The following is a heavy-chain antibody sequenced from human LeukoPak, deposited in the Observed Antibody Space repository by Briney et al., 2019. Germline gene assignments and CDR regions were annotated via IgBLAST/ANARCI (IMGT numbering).Heavy chain of an antibody. CDR3: ARLTYYDGSGSYYNVDY. CDR1: GYTFTSYG. V-gene: IGHV1-18*01. CDR2: ISAYNGNT. J-gene: IGHJ4*02. Sequence: ASVKVSCKASGYTFTSYGISWVRQAPGQGLEWMGWISAYNGNTNYAQKLQGRVTMTTDTSTSTAYMELRSLRSDDTAVYYCARLTYYDGSGSYYNVDYWGQGTLVTVSS. D-gene: IGHD3-10*01.